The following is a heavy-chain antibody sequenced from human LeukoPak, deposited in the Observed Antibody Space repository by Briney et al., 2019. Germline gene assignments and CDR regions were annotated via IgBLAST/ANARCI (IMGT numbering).Heavy chain of an antibody. CDR1: AGSFSSSS. V-gene: IGHV3-7*01. CDR2: IKEDGSVK. J-gene: IGHJ1*01. Sequence: HPSETLSLTCTVSAGSFSSSSHHWGWIRQSPGKGLEWVANIKEDGSVKYYVDSVKGRFTISRDNTKNSLYLQMNSLRVEDTAVYYCARDQNFQQWGQGTLVTVSS. CDR3: ARDQNFQQ.